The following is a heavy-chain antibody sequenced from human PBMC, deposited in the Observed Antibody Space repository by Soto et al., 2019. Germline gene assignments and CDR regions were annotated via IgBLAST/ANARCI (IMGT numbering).Heavy chain of an antibody. CDR1: GGSISISGYY. CDR3: ARELGYCSGGNCYSLNAFDI. D-gene: IGHD2-15*01. J-gene: IGHJ3*02. CDR2: IYYSGST. Sequence: QLQLQETGPGLVKPSETLSLTCTVSGGSISISGYYWVLIRQPPGKGLEWIASIYYSGSTYYNPSLKGRVTIYGDTSKNQFSLKLSSVTAADTAVYYCARELGYCSGGNCYSLNAFDIWGQGTMVTVSS. V-gene: IGHV4-39*01.